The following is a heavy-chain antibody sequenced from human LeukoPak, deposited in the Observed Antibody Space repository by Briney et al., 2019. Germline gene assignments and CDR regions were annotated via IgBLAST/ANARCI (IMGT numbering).Heavy chain of an antibody. CDR2: ISSSSSTI. CDR1: GLTFSSYS. D-gene: IGHD3-10*01. V-gene: IGHV3-48*04. J-gene: IGHJ6*02. CDR3: ARDREPNVLLWFGDPPLDYGMDV. Sequence: GGSLRLSCEASGLTFSSYSMNWVRQAPGKGPEWVSYISSSSSTIYYADSVKGRFTISRDNAKNSLYLQMNSLRAEDTAVYYCARDREPNVLLWFGDPPLDYGMDVWGQGTTVTVSS.